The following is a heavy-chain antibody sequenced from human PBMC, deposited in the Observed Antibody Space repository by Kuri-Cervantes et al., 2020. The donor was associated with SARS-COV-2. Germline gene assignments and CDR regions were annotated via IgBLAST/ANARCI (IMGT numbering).Heavy chain of an antibody. D-gene: IGHD4/OR15-4a*01. CDR1: GGSVSSGSYY. V-gene: IGHV4-61*01. CDR3: ARDRDGDNENDY. CDR2: IYYSGST. Sequence: ESLKISCTVSGGSVSSGSYYWSWIRQPPGKGLEWIGYIYYSGSTNYNPSLKSRVTISVDTSKNQFSLKLSSVTAADTAVYYCARDRDGDNENDYWGQGTLVTVSS. J-gene: IGHJ4*02.